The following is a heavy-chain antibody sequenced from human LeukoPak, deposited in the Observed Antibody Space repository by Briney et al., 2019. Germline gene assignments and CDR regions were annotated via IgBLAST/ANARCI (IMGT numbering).Heavy chain of an antibody. CDR1: GFTFSSYW. V-gene: IGHV3-74*01. Sequence: GGSLRLSCAASGFTFSSYWMHWVRQAPGKGLVWVSRINSDGSSTSYADSVKGRFTISRDNAKNTLYLQMNSLRAEDTAVYYCARETPVSALYYYYYYMDVWGKGTTVTVSS. CDR2: INSDGSST. D-gene: IGHD4-23*01. J-gene: IGHJ6*03. CDR3: ARETPVSALYYYYYYMDV.